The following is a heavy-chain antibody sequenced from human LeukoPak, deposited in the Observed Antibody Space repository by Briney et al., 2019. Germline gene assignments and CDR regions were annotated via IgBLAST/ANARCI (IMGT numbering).Heavy chain of an antibody. CDR2: ISGSGSST. J-gene: IGHJ4*02. Sequence: GGSLRLSCAASGFTFSTYAMSWVRQAPGKGLEWVSVISGSGSSTYYADSVKGRFTISRDNSKNTLYLQMNSLRAEDTAVYYCAKDSQGYCSSTSCYMGEYDYWGQGTLVTVSS. V-gene: IGHV3-23*01. CDR1: GFTFSTYA. D-gene: IGHD2-2*02. CDR3: AKDSQGYCSSTSCYMGEYDY.